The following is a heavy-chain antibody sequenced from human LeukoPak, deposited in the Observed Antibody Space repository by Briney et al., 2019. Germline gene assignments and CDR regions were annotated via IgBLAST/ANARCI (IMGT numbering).Heavy chain of an antibody. CDR3: ARAHPTGGDYFSDAFDI. J-gene: IGHJ3*02. D-gene: IGHD4-17*01. V-gene: IGHV4-34*01. Sequence: SETLSLTCAVYGESFSGYYWSCIRQPPGKGLEWIGEINHSGSTNYNPSLKSRVTISVDTSKNQFSLKLSSVTAADTAVYYCARAHPTGGDYFSDAFDIWGQGTMVTASS. CDR2: INHSGST. CDR1: GESFSGYY.